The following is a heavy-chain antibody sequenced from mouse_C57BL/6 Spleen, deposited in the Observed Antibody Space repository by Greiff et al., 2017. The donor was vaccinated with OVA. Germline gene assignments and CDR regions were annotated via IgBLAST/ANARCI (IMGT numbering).Heavy chain of an antibody. V-gene: IGHV5-6*01. CDR3: ARPSGGTLYAMDY. CDR2: ISSGGSYT. D-gene: IGHD1-3*01. CDR1: GFTFSSYG. J-gene: IGHJ4*01. Sequence: EVQVVESGGDLVKPGGSLKLSCAASGFTFSSYGMSWVRQTPDKRLEWVATISSGGSYTYYPDSVKGRFTISRDNAKNTLYLQMSSLKSEDTAMYYCARPSGGTLYAMDYWGQGTSVTVSS.